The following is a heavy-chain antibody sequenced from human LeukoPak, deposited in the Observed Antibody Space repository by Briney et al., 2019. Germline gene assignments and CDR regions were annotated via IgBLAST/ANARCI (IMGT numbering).Heavy chain of an antibody. V-gene: IGHV5-51*01. CDR2: IYPGDSDT. CDR1: GYSFTSYW. Sequence: GESLKISCNGSGYSFTSYWIGWVRQMPGKGLEWMGIIYPGDSDTRYSPSFQGQVTISADKSISTAYLQWSRLKAEAAVMYYCARQAYYYDSGGYYCDYWGQGTLVTVSS. D-gene: IGHD3-22*01. J-gene: IGHJ4*02. CDR3: ARQAYYYDSGGYYCDY.